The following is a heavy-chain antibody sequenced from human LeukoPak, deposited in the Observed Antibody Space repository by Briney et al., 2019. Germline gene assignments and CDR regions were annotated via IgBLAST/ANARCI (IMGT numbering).Heavy chain of an antibody. J-gene: IGHJ3*02. CDR2: ISSSSSTI. V-gene: IGHV3-48*01. CDR1: GFTFSSYS. CDR3: ARGALLGAFDI. Sequence: GGSLRLSCAASGFTFSSYSMNWVRQAPGKGLEWVSYISSSSSTIYYADSVKGRFTISRDNAKNSLYLQMNSLRAEDTAVYYCARGALLGAFDIWGRGTMVTVSS. D-gene: IGHD1-26*01.